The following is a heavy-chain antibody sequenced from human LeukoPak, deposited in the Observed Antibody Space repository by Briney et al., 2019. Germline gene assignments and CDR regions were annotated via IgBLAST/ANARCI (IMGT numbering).Heavy chain of an antibody. J-gene: IGHJ6*02. CDR3: ARTIAAAGTFIDYYGMDV. CDR2: IYYSGST. CDR1: GDSISSYY. Sequence: SETLSLTCTVSGDSISSYYWNWVRQPPGKRLEWLGYIYYSGSTNYNPSLKSRVTISVDTSKNQFSLKLSSVTAADTAVYYCARTIAAAGTFIDYYGMDVWGQGTTVTVSS. D-gene: IGHD6-13*01. V-gene: IGHV4-59*01.